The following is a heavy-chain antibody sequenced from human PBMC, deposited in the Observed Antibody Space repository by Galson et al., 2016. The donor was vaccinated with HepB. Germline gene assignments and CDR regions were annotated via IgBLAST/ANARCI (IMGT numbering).Heavy chain of an antibody. CDR3: ARSWGRGSQTYPLKH. Sequence: SLRLSCAASGSTFSTHYMSWVRQAPGKGLEWVANIEQDGTDKYYEDSVKGRLTISRDNAKNSLFLQMNSLRAEDTAVCYCARSWGRGSQTYPLKHWGQGTLGTVSS. CDR2: IEQDGTDK. D-gene: IGHD1-26*01. V-gene: IGHV3-7*01. J-gene: IGHJ4*02. CDR1: GSTFSTHY.